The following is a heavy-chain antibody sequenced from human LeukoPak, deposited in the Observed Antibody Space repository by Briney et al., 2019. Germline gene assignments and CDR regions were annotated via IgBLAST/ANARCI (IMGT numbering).Heavy chain of an antibody. V-gene: IGHV3-23*01. CDR3: AKDGDYYGSGSYFY. D-gene: IGHD3-10*01. Sequence: PGGSLRLSCAASGCTFSFYVMSGGRQAPCMVLHLSSSISGSGGSTYYEDSVKGRFTISRDNSKNTLYLQMNSLRAEDTAVYYCAKDGDYYGSGSYFYWGQGTLVTVSS. CDR2: ISGSGGST. J-gene: IGHJ4*02. CDR1: GCTFSFYV.